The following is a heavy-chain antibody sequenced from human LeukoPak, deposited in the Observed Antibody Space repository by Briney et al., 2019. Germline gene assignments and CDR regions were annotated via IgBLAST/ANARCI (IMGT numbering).Heavy chain of an antibody. J-gene: IGHJ4*02. CDR2: IIPIFGTA. CDR1: GGTFSSYA. V-gene: IGHV1-69*06. Sequence: SVKVSCKAAGGTFSSYAISWVRQAPGQGLEWMGGIIPIFGTANYAQKFQGRVTITADKSTSPAYMELSSLRSEDTAVYYCASPARIAAAGAHFDYWGQGTLVTVSS. CDR3: ASPARIAAAGAHFDY. D-gene: IGHD6-13*01.